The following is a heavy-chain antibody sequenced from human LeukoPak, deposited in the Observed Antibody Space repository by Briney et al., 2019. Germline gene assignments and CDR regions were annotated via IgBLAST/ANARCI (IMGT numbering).Heavy chain of an antibody. J-gene: IGHJ5*02. CDR2: MNPNSGNT. CDR3: ARGLGIQLWYGDPENWFDP. V-gene: IGHV1-8*03. Sequence: SVKVSCKASGYTFTSYDINWVRQATGQGLEWMGWMNPNSGNTGYAQKFQGRVTITRNTSISTAYMELSSLRSEDTAVYYCARGLGIQLWYGDPENWFDPWGQGTLVTVSS. CDR1: GYTFTSYD. D-gene: IGHD5-18*01.